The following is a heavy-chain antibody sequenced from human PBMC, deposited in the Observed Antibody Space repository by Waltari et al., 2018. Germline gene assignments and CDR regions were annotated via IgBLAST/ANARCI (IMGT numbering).Heavy chain of an antibody. D-gene: IGHD3-22*01. CDR3: ARDKNYDSSGYYYAFDY. V-gene: IGHV4-4*07. Sequence: QVQLQESGPGLVKPSETLSLTCTVSGGSISSYYWSWIRQPAGKGLEWIGRIYTSGSTNYNPSLKSRVTMSVDTSKNQFSLKLSSVTAADTAVYYCARDKNYDSSGYYYAFDYWGQGTLVTVSS. CDR1: GGSISSYY. J-gene: IGHJ4*02. CDR2: IYTSGST.